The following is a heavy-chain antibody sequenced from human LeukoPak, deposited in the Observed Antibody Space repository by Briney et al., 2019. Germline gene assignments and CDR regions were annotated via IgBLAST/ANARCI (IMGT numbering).Heavy chain of an antibody. CDR2: ISSSSNTI. CDR1: GFTFSSDS. V-gene: IGHV3-48*02. J-gene: IGHJ4*02. CDR3: AREILTKQAYSCYDN. D-gene: IGHD5-12*01. Sequence: GGSLRLSCAASGFTFSSDSINWVRQAPGKGLEWVSYISSSSNTIYYADSVKGRFTISRDNAKNSLYLQMNSLRDEDTAVYYCAREILTKQAYSCYDNWGQGTLVTVSS.